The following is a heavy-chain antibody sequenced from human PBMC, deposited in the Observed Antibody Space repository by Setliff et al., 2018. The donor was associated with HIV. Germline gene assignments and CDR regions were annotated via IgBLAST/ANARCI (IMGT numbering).Heavy chain of an antibody. CDR2: ISGSGDIT. Sequence: PGGSLRLSCAASGFSFRSYAVSWVRQAPGKGLEWVSVISGSGDITYYRESVKGRFTISRDNSKNTLYLQMNSLRAEDTAVYYCAKTLPTLYPPHDYYFAMDVWGQGTTVTVSS. CDR1: GFSFRSYA. V-gene: IGHV3-23*01. J-gene: IGHJ6*02. D-gene: IGHD2-15*01. CDR3: AKTLPTLYPPHDYYFAMDV.